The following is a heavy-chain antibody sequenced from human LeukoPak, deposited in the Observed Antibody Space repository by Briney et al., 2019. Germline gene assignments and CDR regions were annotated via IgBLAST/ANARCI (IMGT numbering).Heavy chain of an antibody. J-gene: IGHJ4*02. CDR1: GFTFSSYS. CDR2: ISSSSSYI. V-gene: IGHV3-21*01. Sequence: PGGSLRLSWAASGFTFSSYSMNWVRQAPGKGLEGVSSISSSSSYIYYADSVKGRFTISRDNAKNSLYLQMNSLRAEDTAVYYCARDMFGFEYYFDYWGQGTLVTVSS. D-gene: IGHD3-10*02. CDR3: ARDMFGFEYYFDY.